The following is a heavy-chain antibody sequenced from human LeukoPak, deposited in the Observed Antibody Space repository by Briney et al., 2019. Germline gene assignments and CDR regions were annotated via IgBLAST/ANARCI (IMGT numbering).Heavy chain of an antibody. D-gene: IGHD3-22*01. CDR3: AYDSSGYYGPGYYMDV. CDR2: IYYSGST. J-gene: IGHJ6*03. V-gene: IGHV4-59*01. CDR1: GGSISSYY. Sequence: SETLSLTCTVSGGSISSYYWSWIRQPPGKGLEWIGYIYYSGSTNYNPSLKSRVTISVDTSKNQFSLKLSSVTAADTAVYYCAYDSSGYYGPGYYMDVCGKGTTVTVSS.